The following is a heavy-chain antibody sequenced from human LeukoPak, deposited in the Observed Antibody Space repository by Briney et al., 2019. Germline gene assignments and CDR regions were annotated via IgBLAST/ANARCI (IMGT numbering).Heavy chain of an antibody. J-gene: IGHJ3*02. D-gene: IGHD3-22*01. CDR2: IDYSGST. CDR3: ARQAEVAPAGQYYYDSSGTTGAFDI. Sequence: SETLSLTCTVSGGSISSYYWSWIRQPPGKGLEWLGGIDYSGSTNSNPSLKSRVTISVDTSKNQFSLKLSSVTAADTALHYCARQAEVAPAGQYYYDSSGTTGAFDIWGQGTMVTVSS. V-gene: IGHV4-59*08. CDR1: GGSISSYY.